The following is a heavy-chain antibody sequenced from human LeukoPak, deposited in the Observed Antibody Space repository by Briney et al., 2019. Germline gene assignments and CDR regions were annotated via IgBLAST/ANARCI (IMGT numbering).Heavy chain of an antibody. CDR1: GYTFTTYG. Sequence: ASVKVSCKASGYTFTTYGISWVRQAPGQGLEWMGWISTYNGNTDSAQKLQGRVTMTTDTSTSTAYMELRSLRSDDTAVYYCARNPLYYYGSGLQDYWGQGTLVTVSS. V-gene: IGHV1-18*01. D-gene: IGHD3-10*01. J-gene: IGHJ4*02. CDR2: ISTYNGNT. CDR3: ARNPLYYYGSGLQDY.